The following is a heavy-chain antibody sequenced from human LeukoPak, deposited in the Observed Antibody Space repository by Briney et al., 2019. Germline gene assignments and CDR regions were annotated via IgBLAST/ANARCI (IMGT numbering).Heavy chain of an antibody. D-gene: IGHD6-19*01. CDR3: ARVGWGSGWGDYYYYYMDV. J-gene: IGHJ6*03. CDR2: MNPNSGNT. CDR1: GYTFTSYD. V-gene: IGHV1-8*03. Sequence: ASVKVSCKASGYTFTSYDINWVRQATGQGLEWMGWMNPNSGNTGYAQKFQGRVTITRNTSISTAYMELSSLRSEDTAVYYCARVGWGSGWGDYYYYYMDVWGKGTTVTVSS.